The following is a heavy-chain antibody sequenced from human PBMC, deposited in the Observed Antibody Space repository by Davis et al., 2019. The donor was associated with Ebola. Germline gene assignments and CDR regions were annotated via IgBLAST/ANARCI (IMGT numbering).Heavy chain of an antibody. V-gene: IGHV3-21*01. CDR3: ASGLDY. CDR2: ISSRSYYM. Sequence: GESLKISCAASGFAFSSYSMNWVRQAPGKGLEWVSSISSRSYYMYYADSLKGRLTISRDNAKNSLYLQMDGLRVEDTAVYYCASGLDYWGQGSLVTVSS. J-gene: IGHJ4*02. CDR1: GFAFSSYS.